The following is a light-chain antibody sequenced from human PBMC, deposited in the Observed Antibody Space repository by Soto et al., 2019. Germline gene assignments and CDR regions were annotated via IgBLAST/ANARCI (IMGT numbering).Light chain of an antibody. CDR1: QTVVGF. J-gene: IGKJ1*01. CDR2: DAS. V-gene: IGKV3-11*01. CDR3: QQRASWPWT. Sequence: DIVLTQSPATLSLSPGERATLSCRASQTVVGFLAWYQQKPGQAPRLLIYDASNRAAAIPARFNGSGSETDYTLTISSLEPEDFAIYYCQQRASWPWTFGQGTKVEIK.